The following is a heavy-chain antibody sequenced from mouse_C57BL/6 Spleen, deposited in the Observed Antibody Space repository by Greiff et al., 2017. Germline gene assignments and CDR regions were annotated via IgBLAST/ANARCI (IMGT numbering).Heavy chain of an antibody. CDR3: ATIYYGNYVWFAY. J-gene: IGHJ3*01. Sequence: VQLQQSGPELVKPGASVKMSCKASGYTFTDYNMHWVKQSHGKSLEWIGYINPNNGGTSYNQKFKGKATLTVNKSSSTAYMELRSLTSEDSAVYYCATIYYGNYVWFAYWGQGTLVTVSA. CDR1: GYTFTDYN. CDR2: INPNNGGT. D-gene: IGHD2-1*01. V-gene: IGHV1-22*01.